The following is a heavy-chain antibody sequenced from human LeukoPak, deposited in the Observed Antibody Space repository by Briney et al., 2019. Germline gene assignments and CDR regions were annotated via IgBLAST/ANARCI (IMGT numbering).Heavy chain of an antibody. CDR1: GYTFTSYG. Sequence: ASVKLSCKASGYTFTSYGISWVRHAPGQGLEWMGWISAYNGNTNYAQKLQGRVTMTTDTSTSTAYMELRSLRSDDTAVSYCARVSPTTYSSGYYYVDYWGPGTLVTVSS. V-gene: IGHV1-18*01. CDR2: ISAYNGNT. J-gene: IGHJ4*02. D-gene: IGHD3-22*01. CDR3: ARVSPTTYSSGYYYVDY.